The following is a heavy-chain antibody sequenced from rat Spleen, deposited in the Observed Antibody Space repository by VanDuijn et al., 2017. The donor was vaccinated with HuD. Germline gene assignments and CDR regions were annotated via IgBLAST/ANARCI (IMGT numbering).Heavy chain of an antibody. J-gene: IGHJ2*01. Sequence: EVQLVESGGGLVQPGRSLKLSCAASGFTFNNYGMAWVRQAPRKGLEWVAYIGYDGGSTYYGDFVKGRYTISRDNAKSSLYLQMNSLRSEDTATYYCTRPPYNNHFDYWGQGVMVTVSS. V-gene: IGHV5-22*01. D-gene: IGHD1-10*01. CDR1: GFTFNNYG. CDR3: TRPPYNNHFDY. CDR2: IGYDGGST.